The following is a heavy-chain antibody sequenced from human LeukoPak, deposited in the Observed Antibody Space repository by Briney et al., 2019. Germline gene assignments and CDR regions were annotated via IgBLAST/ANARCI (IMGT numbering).Heavy chain of an antibody. CDR1: GGSVSSGSYY. CDR3: TRRRYFDY. J-gene: IGHJ4*02. Sequence: PSETLSLTCTVSGGSVSSGSYYWSWIRQPPGKGLEWIEYIYYSGSTNYNPSLKSRVTISVDTSKNQFSLKLSSVTAADTAVYYCTRRRYFDYWGQGTLVTVSS. V-gene: IGHV4-61*01. CDR2: IYYSGST.